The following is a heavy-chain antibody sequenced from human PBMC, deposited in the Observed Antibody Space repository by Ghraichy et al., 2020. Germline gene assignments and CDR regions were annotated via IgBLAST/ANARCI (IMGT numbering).Heavy chain of an antibody. J-gene: IGHJ4*02. Sequence: SETLSLTCTVSGGSIRTYYWSWIRQPPGKGLEWIGYMYYRGSSNYNPSLESRVTISRDASKSQFSLNLSSVTAADTAVYYCASGDFWSGYTPRLDYWGQGTLVTVSS. CDR3: ASGDFWSGYTPRLDY. CDR2: MYYRGSS. V-gene: IGHV4-59*01. CDR1: GGSIRTYY. D-gene: IGHD3-3*01.